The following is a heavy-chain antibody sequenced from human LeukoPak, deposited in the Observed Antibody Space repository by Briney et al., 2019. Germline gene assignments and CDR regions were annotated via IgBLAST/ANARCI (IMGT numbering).Heavy chain of an antibody. CDR2: ISYDGSNK. D-gene: IGHD6-13*01. CDR3: AKAISSSWYSLDY. CDR1: GITFSYQS. J-gene: IGHJ4*02. V-gene: IGHV3-30*04. Sequence: GGSLRLSCAASGITFSYQSLHWVRQAPGKGLEWVAVISYDGSNKYYADSVKGRFTISRDNSKNTLYLQMNSLRAEDTAVCYCAKAISSSWYSLDYWGQGTLVTVSS.